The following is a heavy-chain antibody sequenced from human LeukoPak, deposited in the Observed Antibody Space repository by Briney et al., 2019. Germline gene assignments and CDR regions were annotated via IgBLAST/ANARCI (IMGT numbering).Heavy chain of an antibody. V-gene: IGHV1-8*01. CDR3: ARAPNKSDGGNSGSAWFDP. Sequence: ASVKVSCKASGYTFTTYDSNCVRQATGQGLEWMGWMNPNSGNTGYAQKFQGRVTMTRNTSISTAYMELSSLRSEDTAVYYCARAPNKSDGGNSGSAWFDPWGQGTLVTVSS. CDR2: MNPNSGNT. D-gene: IGHD4-23*01. J-gene: IGHJ5*02. CDR1: GYTFTTYD.